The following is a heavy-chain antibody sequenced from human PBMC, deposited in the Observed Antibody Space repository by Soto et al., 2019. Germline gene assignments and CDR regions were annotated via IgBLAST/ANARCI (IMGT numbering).Heavy chain of an antibody. CDR2: IFYSGTT. J-gene: IGHJ4*02. Sequence: SLTCTFSGCYISNLGYYRSWIRQHPGKGLEWIGYIFYSGTTYYNPSLKSRVTISVDTSKNQFSLKLSSVTAADTAVYYCARGPSGDKVHYWGQGALVTVSS. CDR1: GCYISNLGYY. CDR3: ARGPSGDKVHY. V-gene: IGHV4-31*03. D-gene: IGHD3-10*01.